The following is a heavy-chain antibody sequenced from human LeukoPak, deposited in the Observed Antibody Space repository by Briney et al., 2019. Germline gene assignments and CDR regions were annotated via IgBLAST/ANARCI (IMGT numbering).Heavy chain of an antibody. CDR2: IKQDGSEK. CDR3: ASEGEYYFGYFS. D-gene: IGHD2/OR15-2a*01. CDR1: GFTFSKYW. Sequence: GGSLSLSCAVPGFTFSKYWMSWVRQAPGKGLEWVANIKQDGSEKNCVDSVKGRFTNSRDNAKSSLYLQMNSLRAEDTAVYYCASEGEYYFGYFSWGQGTLVTVSS. J-gene: IGHJ5*02. V-gene: IGHV3-7*01.